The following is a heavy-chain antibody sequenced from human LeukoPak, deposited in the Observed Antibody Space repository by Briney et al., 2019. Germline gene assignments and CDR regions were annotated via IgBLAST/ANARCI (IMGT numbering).Heavy chain of an antibody. D-gene: IGHD3-3*01. CDR3: ARTYYDFWSGYLYYYYGMDV. CDR2: ITPNSGGT. CDR1: GYTFTGYY. J-gene: IGHJ6*02. V-gene: IGHV1-2*06. Sequence: GASVKVSCKASGYTFTGYYMQWVRQAPGQGLEWMGRITPNSGGTNYAQKFQGRVTMTRDTSISTAYMELSRLRSDDTAVYYCARTYYDFWSGYLYYYYGMDVWGQGTTVTVSS.